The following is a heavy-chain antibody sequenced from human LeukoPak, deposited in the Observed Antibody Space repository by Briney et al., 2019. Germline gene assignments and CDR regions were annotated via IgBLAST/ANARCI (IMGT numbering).Heavy chain of an antibody. CDR1: GFTFSSYA. CDR2: ISYDGSNK. D-gene: IGHD2-2*01. J-gene: IGHJ1*01. V-gene: IGHV3-30*01. Sequence: GRSLRLSCAASGFTFSSYAMHWVRQAPGKGLEWVAVISYDGSNKYYADSVKGRFTISRDSSKNTLYLQMNSLRAEDTAVYYCAKRYSRYCSSTSCYGSEYFQHWGQGTLVTVSS. CDR3: AKRYSRYCSSTSCYGSEYFQH.